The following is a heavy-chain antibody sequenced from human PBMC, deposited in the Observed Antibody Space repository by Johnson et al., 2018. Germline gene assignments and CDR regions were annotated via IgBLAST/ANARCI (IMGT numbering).Heavy chain of an antibody. CDR2: SYSDGSIR. CDR1: GFTFSSYW. V-gene: IGHV3-74*01. J-gene: IGHJ3*02. D-gene: IGHD3-22*01. Sequence: VQLQESGGGLVQPGGSLRLSCVASGFTFSSYWMHWVRQDPGKGLVWVSRSYSDGSIRNYADSVKGRFTISRDNAKNTLYLQMKSLRVEDTAVYSCARGSLVSGYYSRGAFEIWGQGTMVTVSS. CDR3: ARGSLVSGYYSRGAFEI.